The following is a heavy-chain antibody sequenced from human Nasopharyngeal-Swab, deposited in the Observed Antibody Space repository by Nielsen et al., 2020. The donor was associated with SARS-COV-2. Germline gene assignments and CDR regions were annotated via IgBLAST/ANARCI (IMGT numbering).Heavy chain of an antibody. J-gene: IGHJ4*02. D-gene: IGHD6-19*01. Sequence: GGSLRLSCAASGFAFTDYSMDWVRQAPGKGLEWVSYITSSSSTRYYADSVKGRFTVSRDNAKNSLYLQMSSLRDEDTAVYYCAGKYSNGWYRFWGQGTLVTVSS. CDR1: GFAFTDYS. V-gene: IGHV3-48*02. CDR3: AGKYSNGWYRF. CDR2: ITSSSSTR.